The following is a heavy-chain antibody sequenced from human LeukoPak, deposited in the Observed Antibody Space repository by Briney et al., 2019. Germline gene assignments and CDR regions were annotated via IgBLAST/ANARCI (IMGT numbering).Heavy chain of an antibody. D-gene: IGHD2-2*02. CDR1: GFTFSSYE. Sequence: GGSLXLSCAASGFTFSSYEMNWVRQAPGKGLECFSYILTSSNTISYPPSVTPPFTLSRDNAKNSLYLQMNSLRAEDTAVYYCARDFRYRAFDIWGQGTMVTVSS. V-gene: IGHV3-48*03. CDR2: ILTSSNTI. CDR3: ARDFRYRAFDI. J-gene: IGHJ3*02.